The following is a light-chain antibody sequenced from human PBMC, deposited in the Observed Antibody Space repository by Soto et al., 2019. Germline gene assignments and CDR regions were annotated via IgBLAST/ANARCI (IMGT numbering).Light chain of an antibody. Sequence: EIVLTQSPGALSFSPGERATLSCRASQSVSSISLAWYQQKPGQAPRLLIYGASSRATGIPDRFSGSGSEKDLTLTISRLEPEDFAVYYFQQYASSQITFGQGTRLEIX. J-gene: IGKJ5*01. V-gene: IGKV3-20*01. CDR2: GAS. CDR3: QQYASSQIT. CDR1: QSVSSIS.